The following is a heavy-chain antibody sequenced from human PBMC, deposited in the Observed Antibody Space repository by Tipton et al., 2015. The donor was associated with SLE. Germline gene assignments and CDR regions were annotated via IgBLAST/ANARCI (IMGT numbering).Heavy chain of an antibody. J-gene: IGHJ4*02. D-gene: IGHD3-22*01. V-gene: IGHV3-53*05. CDR2: IYSGGST. CDR3: AKEQAPYYDSSGSFDY. Sequence: GSLRLSCAASGFTVSSNYMSWVRQAPGKGLEWVSVIYSGGSTYYADSVKGRFTISRDNSKNTLYLQINSLRAEDTAVYYCAKEQAPYYDSSGSFDYWGQGTLVTVSS. CDR1: GFTVSSNY.